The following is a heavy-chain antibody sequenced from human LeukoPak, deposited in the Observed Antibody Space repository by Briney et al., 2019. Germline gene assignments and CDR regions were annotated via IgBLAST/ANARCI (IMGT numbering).Heavy chain of an antibody. J-gene: IGHJ4*02. D-gene: IGHD2-15*01. Sequence: GGSLRLSCAASGFTFGSYWMSWVRQAPGKGLEWVANIKEDGSEKYYVDSMKGRFTISRDNAKNTMSRDNAKNSLYLEMNSLRAEDTAVYYCARAVGYCRGGSCYAYYFDYWGQGTLVTVSS. CDR3: ARAVGYCRGGSCYAYYFDY. CDR1: GFTFGSYW. V-gene: IGHV3-7*03. CDR2: IKEDGSEK.